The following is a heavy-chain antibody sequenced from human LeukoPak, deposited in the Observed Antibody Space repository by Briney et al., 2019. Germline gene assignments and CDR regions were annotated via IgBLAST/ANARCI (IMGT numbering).Heavy chain of an antibody. V-gene: IGHV3-48*03. CDR3: ARRWLRRGIDY. J-gene: IGHJ4*02. D-gene: IGHD5-12*01. Sequence: GGSLRLSCAASGFTFSSYEMNWVRQAPGKGLEWVSHISSSGSTIYYADSVKGRFTISRDNAKNSLYLQMNSLRAEDTAVYYCARRWLRRGIDYWGRGTLVTVSS. CDR1: GFTFSSYE. CDR2: ISSSGSTI.